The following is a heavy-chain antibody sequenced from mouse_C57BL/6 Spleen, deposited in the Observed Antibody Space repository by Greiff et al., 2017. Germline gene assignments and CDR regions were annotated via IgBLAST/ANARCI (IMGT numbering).Heavy chain of an antibody. V-gene: IGHV3-1*01. D-gene: IGHD1-1*01. J-gene: IGHJ1*03. CDR2: ISYSGST. CDR1: GYSITSGYD. CDR3: ARASSYVWYFDV. Sequence: VQLKESGPGMVKPSQSLSLTCTVTGYSITSGYDWHWIRHFPGNKLEWMGYISYSGSTNYNPSLKSRISITHDTSKNHFFLKLNSVTTEDTATYYCARASSYVWYFDVWGTGTTVTVSS.